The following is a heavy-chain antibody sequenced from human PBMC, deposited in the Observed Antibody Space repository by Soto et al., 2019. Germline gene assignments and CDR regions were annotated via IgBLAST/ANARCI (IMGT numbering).Heavy chain of an antibody. V-gene: IGHV3-9*01. J-gene: IGHJ3*02. Sequence: EVQLVESGGGLVQPGRSLRLSCAASGFTFDDYAMHWVRQAPGKGLEWVSGISWNSGSIGYVDSVKGRFTISRDNAKNSLYLQMNSLRAEDTALYYCAKDRGVVVATYAFDIWGQGTMVTVSS. CDR3: AKDRGVVVATYAFDI. D-gene: IGHD3-22*01. CDR1: GFTFDDYA. CDR2: ISWNSGSI.